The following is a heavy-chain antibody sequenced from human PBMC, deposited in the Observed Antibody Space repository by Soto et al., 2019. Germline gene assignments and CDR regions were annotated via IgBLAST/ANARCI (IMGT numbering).Heavy chain of an antibody. CDR3: ATDDSSGYYYSYWYFDL. V-gene: IGHV3-23*01. Sequence: EVQLLESGGGLVQPGGSLRLSCAASGFTFSSYAMSWVRQAPGKGLEWVSAISGSGGSTYYADSVKGRFTISRDNSKNKLYLQMNSLRAEDTAVYYCATDDSSGYYYSYWYFDLWGRGTLVTVSS. D-gene: IGHD3-22*01. CDR1: GFTFSSYA. J-gene: IGHJ2*01. CDR2: ISGSGGST.